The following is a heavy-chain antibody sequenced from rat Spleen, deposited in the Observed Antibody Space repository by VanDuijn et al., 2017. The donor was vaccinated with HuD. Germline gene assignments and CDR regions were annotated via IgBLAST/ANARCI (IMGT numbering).Heavy chain of an antibody. Sequence: QVQLKESGPVLVQASETLSLTCTVSGFSLTNYGVIWVRQPPGKGLEWMGRMRYNGDTSYNSALKSRLSISRDTSKNQVFLKMNSLQTDDTGTYYCTRDQGYYGYTGYFDYWGQGVMVTVSS. CDR2: MRYNGDT. J-gene: IGHJ2*01. CDR1: GFSLTNYG. CDR3: TRDQGYYGYTGYFDY. D-gene: IGHD1-9*01. V-gene: IGHV2-63*01.